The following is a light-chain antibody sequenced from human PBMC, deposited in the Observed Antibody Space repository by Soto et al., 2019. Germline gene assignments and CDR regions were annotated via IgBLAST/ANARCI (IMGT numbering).Light chain of an antibody. Sequence: DIQMTQSPSSLSASVGDRVTITCRASQSITNYLNWYQQKPGKAPKLVIYATSNLQSGVPSRFSGSGSGTDFTLTINSLQPEDFATYYCQQSYSTPPTFGGGTKVEIK. J-gene: IGKJ4*01. CDR3: QQSYSTPPT. CDR2: ATS. CDR1: QSITNY. V-gene: IGKV1-39*01.